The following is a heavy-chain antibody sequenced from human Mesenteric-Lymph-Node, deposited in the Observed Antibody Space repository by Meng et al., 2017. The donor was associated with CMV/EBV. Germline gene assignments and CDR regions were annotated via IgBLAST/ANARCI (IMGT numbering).Heavy chain of an antibody. J-gene: IGHJ4*02. CDR2: SYNSGST. V-gene: IGHV3-66*01. CDR1: FSTYS. Sequence: FSTYSMNWVRQAPGKRLESVSVSYNSGSTYYADSVKGRFTVSKDNSKNTLYLQMNSLRVEDTAVYYCARDRRYYYVSGSPGGGMFADWGQGTLVTVSS. D-gene: IGHD3-10*01. CDR3: ARDRRYYYVSGSPGGGMFAD.